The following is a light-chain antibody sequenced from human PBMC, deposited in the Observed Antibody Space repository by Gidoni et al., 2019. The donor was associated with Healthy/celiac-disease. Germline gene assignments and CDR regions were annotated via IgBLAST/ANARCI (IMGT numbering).Light chain of an antibody. V-gene: IGKV3-11*01. CDR1: QSVSRF. Sequence: EIVLTQSPATLSLSPGERDTLSCRASQSVSRFLAWYQQKPGQAPRLLIYDASNRATGIPARFSCSGSGTDFTLTISSLEPEDFAVYYCQQRSNLPPWTFGQGTKVEIK. CDR3: QQRSNLPPWT. CDR2: DAS. J-gene: IGKJ1*01.